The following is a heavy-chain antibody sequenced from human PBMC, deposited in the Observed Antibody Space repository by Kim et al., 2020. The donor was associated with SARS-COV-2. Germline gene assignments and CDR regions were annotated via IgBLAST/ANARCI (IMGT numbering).Heavy chain of an antibody. CDR3: ARYGDFWSGSPSTFDY. J-gene: IGHJ4*02. V-gene: IGHV4-59*01. Sequence: SETLSLTCTVSGGSISSYYWSWIRQPPGKGLEWIGYIYYSGSTNYNPSLKSRVTISVDTSKNQFSLKLSSVTAADTAVYYCARYGDFWSGSPSTFDYWGQGTLVTVSS. CDR1: GGSISSYY. CDR2: IYYSGST. D-gene: IGHD3-3*01.